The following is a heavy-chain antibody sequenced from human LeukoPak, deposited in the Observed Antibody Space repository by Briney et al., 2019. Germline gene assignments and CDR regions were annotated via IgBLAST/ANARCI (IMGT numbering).Heavy chain of an antibody. CDR2: MNPNSGNT. Sequence: ASVKVSCKASGYTFTSYDINWVRQATGQGLEWMGWMNPNSGNTGYAQNFQGRVTMTRNTSISTAYMELSSLKSEDTAVYYCARCPIAVAGIRSQNWFDPWGQGTQVTVSS. J-gene: IGHJ5*02. CDR3: ARCPIAVAGIRSQNWFDP. CDR1: GYTFTSYD. V-gene: IGHV1-8*01. D-gene: IGHD6-19*01.